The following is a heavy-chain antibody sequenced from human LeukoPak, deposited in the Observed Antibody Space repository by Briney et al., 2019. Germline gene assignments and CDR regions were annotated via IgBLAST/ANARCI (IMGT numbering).Heavy chain of an antibody. CDR3: ARAAKLQDYDFWSGYGGTYGMDV. Sequence: SETLSLTCTVSGGSISSYYWSWIRQPPGKGLEWIGYIYYSGSTNYNPSLKSRVTISVDTSENQFSLKLSSVTAADTAVYYCARAAKLQDYDFWSGYGGTYGMDVWGQGATVTVSS. D-gene: IGHD3-3*01. J-gene: IGHJ6*02. V-gene: IGHV4-59*01. CDR1: GGSISSYY. CDR2: IYYSGST.